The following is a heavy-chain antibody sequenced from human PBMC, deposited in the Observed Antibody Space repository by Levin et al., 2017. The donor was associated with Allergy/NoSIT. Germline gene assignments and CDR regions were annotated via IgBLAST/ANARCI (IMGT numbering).Heavy chain of an antibody. D-gene: IGHD5-24*01. V-gene: IGHV3-49*03. J-gene: IGHJ3*02. CDR3: ARDRKSRATITNAFDT. CDR1: GFTFRDYA. Sequence: GGSLRLSCRASGFTFRDYAISWFRQAPGKGLEWVGFIRSKPSGGTTEYAASVKDRFAISRDDSKNIAYVQMNTLKVEDTALYYCARDRKSRATITNAFDTWGQGTMVIVSS. CDR2: IRSKPSGGTT.